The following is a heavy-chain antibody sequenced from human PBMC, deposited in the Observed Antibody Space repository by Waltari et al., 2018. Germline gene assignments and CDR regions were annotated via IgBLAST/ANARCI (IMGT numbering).Heavy chain of an antibody. V-gene: IGHV4-38-2*01. J-gene: IGHJ5*02. D-gene: IGHD6-13*01. CDR2: IYHSGST. CDR1: GYSISSGYY. Sequence: QVQLQESGPGLVKPSETLSLTCAVSGYSISSGYYWGWIRQPPGKGLEWIGSIYHSGSTYYNPSLKSRVTISVDTSKNQFSLKLSSVTAADTAVYYCARARNPLAAAGTNWFDPWGQGTLVTVSS. CDR3: ARARNPLAAAGTNWFDP.